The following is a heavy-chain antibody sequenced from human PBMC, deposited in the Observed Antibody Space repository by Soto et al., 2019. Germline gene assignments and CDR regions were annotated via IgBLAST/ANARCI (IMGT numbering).Heavy chain of an antibody. CDR3: ANLKGVAAAKYYFDY. J-gene: IGHJ4*02. CDR2: ISGSGGST. Sequence: EVQLLESGGGLGQPGGSLRLSCAASGFTFSSYAMSWVRQAPGKGLEWVSAISGSGGSTYYADSVKGRFTISRDNSKNTLYLQMNSLRSEDTAVYYCANLKGVAAAKYYFDYWGQGTLVTVSS. CDR1: GFTFSSYA. D-gene: IGHD6-13*01. V-gene: IGHV3-23*01.